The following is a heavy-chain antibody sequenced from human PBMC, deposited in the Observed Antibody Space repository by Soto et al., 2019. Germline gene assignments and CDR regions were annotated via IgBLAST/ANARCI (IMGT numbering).Heavy chain of an antibody. Sequence: PSETLCVTCTFSVYSISIGSYWAWIRQPPGKGPEWIASIYHGGTTFYNPSLKSRITISVDTSNNQFSLKLTSVTAADTAVYYCARVHVMVVAGSTFDYWGHGTMVTVSS. J-gene: IGHJ4*01. CDR2: IYHGGTT. CDR3: ARVHVMVVAGSTFDY. CDR1: VYSISIGSY. V-gene: IGHV4-38-2*02. D-gene: IGHD6-19*01.